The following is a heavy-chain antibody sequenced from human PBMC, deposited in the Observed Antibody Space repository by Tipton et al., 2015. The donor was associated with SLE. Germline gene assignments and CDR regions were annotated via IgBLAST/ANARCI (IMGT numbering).Heavy chain of an antibody. CDR2: FLYSGST. Sequence: TLSLTCTVSGDPISSDSYYWSWIRQPPGKGLEWIGYFLYSGSTHYNPSLKSRITISLDTSKNQFALKLSSVTAADTALYYCARTYGDAAFDLWGQGTKVTVSS. J-gene: IGHJ3*01. D-gene: IGHD4-17*01. V-gene: IGHV4-61*01. CDR3: ARTYGDAAFDL. CDR1: GDPISSDSYY.